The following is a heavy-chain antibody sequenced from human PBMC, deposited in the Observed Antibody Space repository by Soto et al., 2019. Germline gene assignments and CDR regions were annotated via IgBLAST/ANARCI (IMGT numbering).Heavy chain of an antibody. CDR1: GFTFSSYA. D-gene: IGHD2-21*02. CDR3: ARVKGVVTALPYYYYGMDV. J-gene: IGHJ6*02. CDR2: ISYDGSNK. V-gene: IGHV3-30-3*01. Sequence: GGSLRLSCAASGFTFSSYAMHWVRQAPGKGLEWVAVISYDGSNKYYADSVKGRFTISRDNSKNTLYLQMNSLRAEDTAVYYCARVKGVVTALPYYYYGMDVWGQGTTVTVSS.